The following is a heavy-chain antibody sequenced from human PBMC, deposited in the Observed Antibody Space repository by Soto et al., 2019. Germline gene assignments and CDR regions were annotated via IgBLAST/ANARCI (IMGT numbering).Heavy chain of an antibody. Sequence: SETLSLTCTVSGGSISSYYWSWIRQPPGKGLEWIGYIYYSGSTNYNPSLKSRVTISVDTSKNQFSLKLSSVTAADTAVYYCARVITGSSWYDYYYYYMDVWGKGTTVTVSS. CDR2: IYYSGST. CDR1: GGSISSYY. J-gene: IGHJ6*03. V-gene: IGHV4-59*01. D-gene: IGHD6-13*01. CDR3: ARVITGSSWYDYYYYYMDV.